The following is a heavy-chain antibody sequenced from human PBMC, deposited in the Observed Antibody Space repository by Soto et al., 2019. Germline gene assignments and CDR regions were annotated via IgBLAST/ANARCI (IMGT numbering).Heavy chain of an antibody. CDR2: INAGNGNT. Sequence: QVQLVQSGAEVKKPGASVKVSCKASGYTFTSYAMHWVRQAPGQRLEWMGWINAGNGNTKYSQKFQGRVTITRDTSASTAYMELSSLRSEDTAVYYCARDRGSGGSRYFDYWGQGTLVTVSS. J-gene: IGHJ4*02. CDR3: ARDRGSGGSRYFDY. V-gene: IGHV1-3*01. CDR1: GYTFTSYA. D-gene: IGHD2-15*01.